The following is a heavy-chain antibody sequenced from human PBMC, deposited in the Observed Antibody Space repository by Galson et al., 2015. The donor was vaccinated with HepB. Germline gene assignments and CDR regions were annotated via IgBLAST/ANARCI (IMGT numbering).Heavy chain of an antibody. CDR2: ISYEGSNK. J-gene: IGHJ4*02. CDR1: GFTFSTYG. CDR3: ASVLPQWIGYYFDS. V-gene: IGHV3-30*03. D-gene: IGHD3-10*01. Sequence: SLRLSCAASGFTFSTYGMHWVRQAPGKGLEWVAVISYEGSNKYYADSVKGRFTISRDNSKNTLYLQMNSLRAEETAVYYCASVLPQWIGYYFDSWGQGTLVTVSS.